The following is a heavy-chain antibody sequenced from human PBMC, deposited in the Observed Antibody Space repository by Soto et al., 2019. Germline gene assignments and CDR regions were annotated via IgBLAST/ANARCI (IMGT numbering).Heavy chain of an antibody. D-gene: IGHD3-22*01. CDR2: IDPSDSYT. Sequence: PGESLKISCKGSGYSFTSYWISWVRQMPGKGLEWMGRIDPSDSYTNYSPSFQGHVTISADKSISTAYLQWSSLKASDTAMYYCARLWARTYYYDSSGYYYGLWGQGTLVT. J-gene: IGHJ4*02. V-gene: IGHV5-10-1*01. CDR1: GYSFTSYW. CDR3: ARLWARTYYYDSSGYYYGL.